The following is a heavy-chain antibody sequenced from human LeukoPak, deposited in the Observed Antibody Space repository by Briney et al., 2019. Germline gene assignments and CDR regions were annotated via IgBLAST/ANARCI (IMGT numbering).Heavy chain of an antibody. CDR3: ARAGYSSSWYWWFDP. V-gene: IGHV4-59*01. D-gene: IGHD6-13*01. CDR2: IYYSGST. Sequence: PSETLSLTCTVSGVSINKYYWSWIRQPPGKGLEWIGDIYYSGSTDHNPSLKSRVTISVDTSKRQFSLKLTSMTSADTAVYYCARAGYSSSWYWWFDPWGQGTLVTVSS. CDR1: GVSINKYY. J-gene: IGHJ5*02.